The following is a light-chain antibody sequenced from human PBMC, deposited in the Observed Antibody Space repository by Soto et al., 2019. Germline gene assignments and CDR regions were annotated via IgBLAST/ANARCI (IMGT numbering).Light chain of an antibody. Sequence: QAVVTQEPSLTVSPGGTVTLTCGSSTGAVTSGHYPYWFQQKPGQAPRTLIYDTSNKHSWTPARFSGSLLGGKAALTLSGAQTEDEAEYYCLLSYSGPRPWVFGGGTKVTVL. CDR2: DTS. V-gene: IGLV7-46*01. CDR3: LLSYSGPRPWV. CDR1: TGAVTSGHY. J-gene: IGLJ3*02.